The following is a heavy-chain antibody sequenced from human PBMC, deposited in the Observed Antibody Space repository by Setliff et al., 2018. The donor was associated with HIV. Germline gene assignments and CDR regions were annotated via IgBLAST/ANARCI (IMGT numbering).Heavy chain of an antibody. CDR3: ARQQHSSDLKIWNY. V-gene: IGHV4-39*01. CDR2: IYYSGST. CDR1: GGSFSNYY. J-gene: IGHJ4*02. D-gene: IGHD6-19*01. Sequence: PSETLSLTCTVYGGSFSNYYWGWIRQPPGKGLEWVGSIYYSGSTYYSPSLKSRVTISVDTSKNQFSLTLTSVTAADTAVYYCARQQHSSDLKIWNYWGQGTLVTVSS.